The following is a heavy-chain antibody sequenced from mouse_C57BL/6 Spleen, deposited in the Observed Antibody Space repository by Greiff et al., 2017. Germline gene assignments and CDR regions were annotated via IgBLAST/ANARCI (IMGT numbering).Heavy chain of an antibody. V-gene: IGHV1-7*01. CDR2: INPSSGYT. J-gene: IGHJ2*01. CDR1: GYTFTSYW. Sequence: QVQLQQSGAELAKPGASVKLSCKASGYTFTSYWMHWVKQRPGQGLEWIGYINPSSGYTKYNQKFKDKDTLTADKSSSTAYMQLSSLTYEDSAVYYCARETAQATNYCDYWGQGTTLTVSS. D-gene: IGHD3-2*02. CDR3: ARETAQATNYCDY.